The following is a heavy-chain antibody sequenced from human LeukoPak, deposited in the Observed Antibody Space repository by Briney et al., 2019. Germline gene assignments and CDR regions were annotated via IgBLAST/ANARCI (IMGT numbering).Heavy chain of an antibody. J-gene: IGHJ4*02. Sequence: GGSLRLSCAASGFTFSSYDMSWVRQAPGKGPEWVSTIRGSGGSTYYADSVKGRFTVSRDNAKNVLYLQMNSLRADDTAVYYCTRGIAVTGGDSWGQGTLVSVSS. V-gene: IGHV3-23*01. CDR2: IRGSGGST. D-gene: IGHD6-19*01. CDR3: TRGIAVTGGDS. CDR1: GFTFSSYD.